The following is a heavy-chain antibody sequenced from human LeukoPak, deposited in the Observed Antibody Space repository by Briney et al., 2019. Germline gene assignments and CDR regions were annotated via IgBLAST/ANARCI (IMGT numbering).Heavy chain of an antibody. V-gene: IGHV3-48*01. J-gene: IGHJ4*02. D-gene: IGHD5-12*01. Sequence: GGSLRLSCAVSGFTLRSYSINWVRQAPGKGLEWISYISPSSTIYYADSVKGRFTISRDKAQNSLYLQMNSLRAEDTAVYYCAKDIYSGYDYSLFDYWGQGTLVTVSS. CDR1: GFTLRSYS. CDR2: ISPSSTI. CDR3: AKDIYSGYDYSLFDY.